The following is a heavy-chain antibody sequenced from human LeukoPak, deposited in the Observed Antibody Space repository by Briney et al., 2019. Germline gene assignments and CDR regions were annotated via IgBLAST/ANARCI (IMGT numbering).Heavy chain of an antibody. D-gene: IGHD1-26*01. CDR1: GYTFTSYG. Sequence: GASVKVSCKASGYTFTSYGISWVRQAPGQGLEWMGWISAYNGNTNYAQKLQGRVTMTTDTSTSTAYMELRSLRSDDTAVYYCAGGAYIVGATYYFDYWGQGTLVTVSS. J-gene: IGHJ4*02. CDR3: AGGAYIVGATYYFDY. V-gene: IGHV1-18*01. CDR2: ISAYNGNT.